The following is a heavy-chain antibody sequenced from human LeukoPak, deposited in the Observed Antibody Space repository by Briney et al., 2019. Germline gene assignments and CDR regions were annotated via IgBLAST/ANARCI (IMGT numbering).Heavy chain of an antibody. Sequence: SETLSLTCTVSGGSINSGNDYWSWIRQPAGKELEWIGRIYTSGSTNYNPSLKSRVTISVDTSKNQFSLKLSSVTAADTAVYYCARDTSSTWYFYAFDIWGQGTMVTVSS. CDR3: ARDTSSTWYFYAFDI. J-gene: IGHJ3*02. CDR1: GGSINSGNDY. D-gene: IGHD6-13*01. V-gene: IGHV4-61*02. CDR2: IYTSGST.